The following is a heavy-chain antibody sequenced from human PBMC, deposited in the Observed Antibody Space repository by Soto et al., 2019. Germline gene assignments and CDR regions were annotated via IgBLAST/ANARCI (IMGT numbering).Heavy chain of an antibody. Sequence: QVQLVESGGGVVQPGRSLRLSCAASGFTFSSYAMHWVRQAPGKGLEWVAVISYDGSNKYYADSVKGRFTISRDNSKNTVYLQMNSLRAEDTAVYYCARGSPYYESSGYVDYWGQGTLVTVSS. CDR3: ARGSPYYESSGYVDY. J-gene: IGHJ4*02. CDR2: ISYDGSNK. V-gene: IGHV3-30-3*01. CDR1: GFTFSSYA. D-gene: IGHD3-22*01.